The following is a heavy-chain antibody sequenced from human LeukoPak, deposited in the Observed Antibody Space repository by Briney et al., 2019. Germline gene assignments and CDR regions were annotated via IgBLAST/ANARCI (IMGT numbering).Heavy chain of an antibody. V-gene: IGHV3-48*03. CDR2: ISSSGSTI. D-gene: IGHD2-2*01. CDR1: GFTFSSYE. CDR3: ARDGGPYCSSTSCTDY. Sequence: GGSLRLSCAASGFTFSSYEMNWVRQAPGKGLEWVSYISSSGSTIYYADSVKGRFTISRDNAKNSLYLQMNSLRAEDTAVYYCARDGGPYCSSTSCTDYWGQGTLVTVSS. J-gene: IGHJ4*02.